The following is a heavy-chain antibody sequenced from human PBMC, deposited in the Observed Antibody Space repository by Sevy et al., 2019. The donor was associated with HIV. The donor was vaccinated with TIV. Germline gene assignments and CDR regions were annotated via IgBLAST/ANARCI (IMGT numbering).Heavy chain of an antibody. CDR1: GGSISTYY. CDR2: SDYSGNT. V-gene: IGHV4-59*01. D-gene: IGHD1-26*01. J-gene: IGHJ4*02. Sequence: SESLSLTCNVSGGSISTYYWSWIRQPPGKGLEWIGYSDYSGNTNCNPSFKSRVTISVDTSKNQFSLKLTFVTAADTALYYCARGMESLPLKYWGQGALVTVSS. CDR3: ARGMESLPLKY.